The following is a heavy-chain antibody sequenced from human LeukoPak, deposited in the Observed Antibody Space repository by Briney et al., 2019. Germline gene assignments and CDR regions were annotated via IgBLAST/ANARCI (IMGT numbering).Heavy chain of an antibody. D-gene: IGHD3-10*01. V-gene: IGHV3-30*04. CDR1: GFTFSSYA. Sequence: GGSLRLSCAASGFTFSSYAMHWVRQAPGKGLEWVAVISYDGSNKYYADSVKGRFTISRDNSKNTLYLQMNSLRAEDTAVYDCARDPIPGDNWFDPWGQGTLVTVSS. CDR3: ARDPIPGDNWFDP. CDR2: ISYDGSNK. J-gene: IGHJ5*02.